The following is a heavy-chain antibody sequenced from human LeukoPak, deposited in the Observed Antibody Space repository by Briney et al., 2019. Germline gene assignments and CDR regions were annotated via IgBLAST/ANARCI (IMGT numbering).Heavy chain of an antibody. D-gene: IGHD2-21*02. CDR1: GYSISSGYY. V-gene: IGHV4-38-2*02. CDR3: ARGTAYCGGDCYLFEVGENYFDY. Sequence: SETLSLTCTVSGYSISSGYYWGWIRQPPGKGLEWIGSIYHSGSTYYNPSLKSRVTISVDTSKNQFSLKLSSVTAADTAVYYCARGTAYCGGDCYLFEVGENYFDYWGQGTLVTVSS. J-gene: IGHJ4*02. CDR2: IYHSGST.